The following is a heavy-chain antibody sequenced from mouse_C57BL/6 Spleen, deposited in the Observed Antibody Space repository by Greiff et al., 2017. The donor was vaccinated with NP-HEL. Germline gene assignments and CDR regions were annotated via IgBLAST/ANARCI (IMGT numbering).Heavy chain of an antibody. J-gene: IGHJ3*01. CDR2: INPGSGGT. D-gene: IGHD1-1*01. CDR3: ARAEGITTVVAYPFAY. V-gene: IGHV1-54*01. CDR1: GYAFTNYL. Sequence: QVHVKQSGAELVRPGTSVKVSCKASGYAFTNYLIEWVKQRPGQGLEWIGVINPGSGGTNYNEKFKGKATLTADKSSSTAYMQLSSLTSEDSAVYFCARAEGITTVVAYPFAYWGQGTLVTVSA.